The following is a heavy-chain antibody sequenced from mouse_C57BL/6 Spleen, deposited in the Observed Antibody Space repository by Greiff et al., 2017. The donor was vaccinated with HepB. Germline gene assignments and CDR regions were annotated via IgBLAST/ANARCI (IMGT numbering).Heavy chain of an antibody. CDR1: GYTFTSYW. V-gene: IGHV1-69*01. CDR3: ARGGGSSPDY. CDR2: IDPSDSYT. D-gene: IGHD1-1*01. Sequence: QVQLQHPGAELVMPGASVKLSCKASGYTFTSYWMHWVKQRPGQGLEWIGVIDPSDSYTNYNQKFKGKSTLTVDKFSSTAYMQLSSLTSEDSAVYYCARGGGSSPDYWGQGTTLTVSS. J-gene: IGHJ2*01.